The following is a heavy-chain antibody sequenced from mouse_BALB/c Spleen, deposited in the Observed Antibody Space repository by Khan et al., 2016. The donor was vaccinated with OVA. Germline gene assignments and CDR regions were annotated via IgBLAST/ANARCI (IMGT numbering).Heavy chain of an antibody. V-gene: IGHV1-5*01. CDR1: GYTFTSYW. J-gene: IGHJ3*01. CDR2: IYPGNTYT. CDR3: TRRNGDVAWLDY. D-gene: IGHD4-1*01. Sequence: VQLQQSGTVLARPGASVKMTCKASGYTFTSYWMPWVKQRPGQGLEWIGAIYPGNTYTNYNQKFKGKAKLTAVTSTSTPYMELSSLTNEDSAVFYGTRRNGDVAWLDYWGQGTLVTVSA.